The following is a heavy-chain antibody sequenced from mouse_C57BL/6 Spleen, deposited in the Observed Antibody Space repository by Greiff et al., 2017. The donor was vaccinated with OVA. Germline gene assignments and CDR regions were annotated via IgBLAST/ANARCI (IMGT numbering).Heavy chain of an antibody. D-gene: IGHD1-1*01. J-gene: IGHJ4*01. CDR1: GFTFSDYY. CDR2: INYDGSST. CDR3: ARTYGEAMDY. Sequence: EVMLVESEGGLVQPGSSMKLSCTASGFTFSDYYMAWVRQVPEKGLEWVANINYDGSSTYYLDSLKSRFIISRDNAKNILYLQMSSLKSEDTATYYCARTYGEAMDYWGQGTSVTVSS. V-gene: IGHV5-16*01.